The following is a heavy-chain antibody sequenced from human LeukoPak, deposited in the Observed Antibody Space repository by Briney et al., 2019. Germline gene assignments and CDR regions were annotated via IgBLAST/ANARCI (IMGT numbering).Heavy chain of an antibody. Sequence: PGGSLRLSCAASGFTFSSYAMSWVRQAPGKGLEWVSTISNSDGSTYYADSVRGRFTISRDNAKNTVHLQMNSLRVEDTAIYFCAGAYSAYDPFDYWGQGILVTVSS. V-gene: IGHV3-23*01. J-gene: IGHJ4*02. D-gene: IGHD5-12*01. CDR3: AGAYSAYDPFDY. CDR1: GFTFSSYA. CDR2: ISNSDGST.